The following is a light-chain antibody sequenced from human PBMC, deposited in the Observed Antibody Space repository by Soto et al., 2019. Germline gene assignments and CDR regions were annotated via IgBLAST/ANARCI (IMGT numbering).Light chain of an antibody. J-gene: IGKJ2*01. CDR2: GAS. CDR3: QQYNNWPPYT. V-gene: IGKV3-15*01. Sequence: EMVMTQSPATLSVSPGERATLSCRASRSVSSNLAWYQQKPGQAPRLLIYGASTRATGIPARFSGSGSETEFTLTISSLQSEDFAVYYCQQYNNWPPYTFGQGTKVDIK. CDR1: RSVSSN.